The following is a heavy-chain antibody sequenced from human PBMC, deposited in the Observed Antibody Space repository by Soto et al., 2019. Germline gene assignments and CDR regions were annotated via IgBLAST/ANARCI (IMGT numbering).Heavy chain of an antibody. V-gene: IGHV4-59*01. D-gene: IGHD3-9*01. CDR3: AREALLTGYYRDYYYYYYMDV. CDR2: IYYSGST. Sequence: SENLSLTCTVSGGSISSYYWSWIRQPPGKGLEWIGYIYYSGSTNYNPSLKSRVTISVDTSKNQFSLKLSSVTAADTAVYYCAREALLTGYYRDYYYYYYMDVWGKGTTVTVSS. CDR1: GGSISSYY. J-gene: IGHJ6*03.